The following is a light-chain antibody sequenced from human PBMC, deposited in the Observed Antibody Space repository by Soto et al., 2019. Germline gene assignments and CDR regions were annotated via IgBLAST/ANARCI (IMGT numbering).Light chain of an antibody. CDR2: GAS. J-gene: IGKJ5*01. V-gene: IGKV3-20*01. CDR1: QSVRSN. CDR3: QHADSFPLIT. Sequence: EFVLTQSPGTLSLSPGERATLSCRASQSVRSNLAWYQQRPGQAPRLLIYGASNRATGIPDRFSGSGSGTDFTLTISSLQPEDFATYYCQHADSFPLITFGQGTRLEIK.